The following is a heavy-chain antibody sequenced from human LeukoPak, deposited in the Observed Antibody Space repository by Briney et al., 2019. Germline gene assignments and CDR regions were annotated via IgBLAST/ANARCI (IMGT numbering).Heavy chain of an antibody. V-gene: IGHV3-23*01. CDR3: AKEGSPRVRGVMDY. D-gene: IGHD3-10*01. Sequence: GGCLRLSCAASGFAYNNYAMSWVRQAPGRGLEWVSGNSGSGGSTYYADSLKGGYTISRDNSKNTLYLQMNSLRAEDTAVYYCAKEGSPRVRGVMDYWGQGTLVTVSS. CDR2: NSGSGGST. CDR1: GFAYNNYA. J-gene: IGHJ4*02.